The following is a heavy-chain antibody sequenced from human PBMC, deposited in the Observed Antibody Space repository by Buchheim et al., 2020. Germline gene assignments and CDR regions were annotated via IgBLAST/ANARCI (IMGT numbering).Heavy chain of an antibody. D-gene: IGHD1-7*01. V-gene: IGHV3-30*04. CDR2: ISYDGSNK. Sequence: QVQLVESGGGVVQPGRSLRLSCAASGFTFSSYAMHWVRQAPGKGLEWVAVISYDGSNKYYADSVKGRFTISSDNSKNTLYLQMNSLRAEDTAVYYCARDSGTTLLYYYYYGMDVWGQGTT. CDR1: GFTFSSYA. J-gene: IGHJ6*02. CDR3: ARDSGTTLLYYYYYGMDV.